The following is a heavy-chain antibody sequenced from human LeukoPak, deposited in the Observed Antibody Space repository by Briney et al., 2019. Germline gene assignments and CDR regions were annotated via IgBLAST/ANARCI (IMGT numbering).Heavy chain of an antibody. J-gene: IGHJ4*02. D-gene: IGHD3-10*01. CDR3: ARTHYNASGSDFSAPFDY. Sequence: SVTVSCKTSGGNFSNYVISWVRQAPGQGLEWMGGILPISGIADSAQRFQGRVTIIADESTTTAYMELSSLRSEDTAVYYCARTHYNASGSDFSAPFDYWGQGTLVTVSS. V-gene: IGHV1-69*13. CDR2: ILPISGIA. CDR1: GGNFSNYV.